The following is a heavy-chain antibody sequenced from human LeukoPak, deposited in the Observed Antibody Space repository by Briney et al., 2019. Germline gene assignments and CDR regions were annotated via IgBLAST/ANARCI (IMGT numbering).Heavy chain of an antibody. J-gene: IGHJ4*02. D-gene: IGHD1-26*01. CDR1: GGTFSSYA. Sequence: SVKVSCKASGGTFSSYAISWVRQAPGQGLEWMGGIIPIFGTANYAQKFQGRVTITADESTSTAYMELSSLRSDDTAVYYCARGGGWELLRAFDYWGQGTLVTVSS. CDR2: IIPIFGTA. V-gene: IGHV1-69*01. CDR3: ARGGGWELLRAFDY.